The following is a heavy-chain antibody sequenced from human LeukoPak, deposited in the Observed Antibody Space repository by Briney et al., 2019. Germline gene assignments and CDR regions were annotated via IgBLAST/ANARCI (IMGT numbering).Heavy chain of an antibody. CDR1: GFTFSDYY. CDR2: ISSSSSYT. D-gene: IGHD2-2*01. CDR3: ARDRPAGTAASYYYYGMDV. Sequence: PGGSLRLSCAASGFTFSDYYMSWIRQAPGKGLEWVSYISSSSSYTNYADSVKGRFTISRDNAKNSLYLQMNSLRAEDTAVYYCARDRPAGTAASYYYYGMDVWAKGPRSPSPQ. J-gene: IGHJ6*04. V-gene: IGHV3-11*06.